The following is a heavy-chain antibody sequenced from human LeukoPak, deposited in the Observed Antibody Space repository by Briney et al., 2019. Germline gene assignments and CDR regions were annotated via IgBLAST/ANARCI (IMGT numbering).Heavy chain of an antibody. D-gene: IGHD3-10*01. V-gene: IGHV4-4*02. CDR2: IYHSGST. CDR1: GGSISSSNW. J-gene: IGHJ5*02. CDR3: ASGRITMVRGVIIPGWSDP. Sequence: SGTLSLTCAVSGGSISSSNWWSWVRQPPGKGLEWIGEIYHSGSTNYNPSLKSRVTISVDKSKNQFSLKLSSVTAADTAVYYCASGRITMVRGVIIPGWSDPWGQGTLVTVSS.